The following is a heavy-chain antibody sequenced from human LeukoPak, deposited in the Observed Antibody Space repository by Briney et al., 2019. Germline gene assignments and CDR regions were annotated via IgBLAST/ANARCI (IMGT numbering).Heavy chain of an antibody. J-gene: IGHJ4*02. CDR2: ISSSGSTI. CDR3: ARKYYDILTGYYERAVDY. D-gene: IGHD3-9*01. V-gene: IGHV3-48*03. Sequence: GGSLRLSCAASGFTISSYEMNWVRQAPGKGLEWVSYISSSGSTIYYADSVKGRFTISRDNAKNSLYLQMNSLRAEDTAVYYCARKYYDILTGYYERAVDYWGQGTLVTVSS. CDR1: GFTISSYE.